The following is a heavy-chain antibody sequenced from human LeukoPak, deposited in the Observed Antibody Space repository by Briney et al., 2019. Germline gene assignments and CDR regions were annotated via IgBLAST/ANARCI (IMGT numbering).Heavy chain of an antibody. CDR2: IYFRGST. V-gene: IGHV4-61*02. CDR1: GGSISSGSDY. J-gene: IGHJ5*02. Sequence: PSETLSLTCTVSGGSISSGSDYWSWIRQPAGKGLEWIGRIYFRGSTDYNASLKSRVTISVDTSKNQFSLKLSSVTAADTAVYYCAVRSSSWETNWFDPWGQGTLVTVSS. CDR3: AVRSSSWETNWFDP. D-gene: IGHD6-13*01.